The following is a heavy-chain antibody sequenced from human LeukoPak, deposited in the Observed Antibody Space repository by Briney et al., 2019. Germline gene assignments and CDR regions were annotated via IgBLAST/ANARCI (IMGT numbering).Heavy chain of an antibody. V-gene: IGHV4-59*08. CDR1: GGSISSYY. Sequence: SETLSLTCTVSGGSISSYYWSWVRQPPGKGLEWIGYIYYSGSTNYNPSLKSRVTISIDTSKNQFSLKVSSVTAADTAVYYCARLRYSGYEIDYWGQGTLVTVSS. CDR3: ARLRYSGYEIDY. D-gene: IGHD5-12*01. J-gene: IGHJ4*02. CDR2: IYYSGST.